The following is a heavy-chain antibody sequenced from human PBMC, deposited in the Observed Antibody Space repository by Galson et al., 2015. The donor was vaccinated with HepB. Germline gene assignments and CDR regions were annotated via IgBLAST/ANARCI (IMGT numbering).Heavy chain of an antibody. Sequence: ETLSLTCTVSGGSISSYYWSWIRPPAGKGLEWIGRIYTSGSTNYNPSLKGRVTMSVDTSKNQFSLKLSSVTAADTAVYYCASEGYCSSTSCYPSDDVWFDPWGQGTLVTVSS. D-gene: IGHD2-2*01. CDR1: GGSISSYY. J-gene: IGHJ5*02. CDR2: IYTSGST. CDR3: ASEGYCSSTSCYPSDDVWFDP. V-gene: IGHV4-4*07.